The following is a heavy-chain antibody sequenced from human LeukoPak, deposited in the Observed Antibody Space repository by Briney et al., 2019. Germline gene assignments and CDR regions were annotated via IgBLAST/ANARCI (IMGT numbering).Heavy chain of an antibody. CDR1: GFTFSDYY. J-gene: IGHJ6*02. V-gene: IGHV3-11*01. Sequence: GGSLRLSCAASGFTFSDYYMSWIRQAPGKGLEWVSYISSSGCTIYYADSVKGRFTISRDNAKNSLYLQMNSLRAEDTAVYYCARRDGDYYYYGMDVWGQGTTVTVSS. CDR3: ARRDGDYYYYGMDV. CDR2: ISSSGCTI. D-gene: IGHD4-17*01.